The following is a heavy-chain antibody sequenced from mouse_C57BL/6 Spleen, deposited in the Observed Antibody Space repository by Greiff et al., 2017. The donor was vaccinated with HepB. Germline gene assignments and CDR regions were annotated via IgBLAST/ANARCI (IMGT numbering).Heavy chain of an antibody. CDR2: IDPEDGET. V-gene: IGHV14-2*01. Sequence: DVKLVESGAELVKPGASVKLSCTASGFNIKDYYMHWVKQRTEQGLEWIGRIDPEDGETKYAPKFQGKATITADTSSNTAYLQLSSLTSEDTAVYYCAGIYYDYDYAMDYWGQGTSVTVSS. D-gene: IGHD2-4*01. J-gene: IGHJ4*01. CDR3: AGIYYDYDYAMDY. CDR1: GFNIKDYY.